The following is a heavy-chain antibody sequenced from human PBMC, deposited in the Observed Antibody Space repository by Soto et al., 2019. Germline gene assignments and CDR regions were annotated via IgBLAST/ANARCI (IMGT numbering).Heavy chain of an antibody. CDR3: AREAAADINWFDP. V-gene: IGHV4-34*01. Sequence: QVQLQQWGAGLLKPSETLSLTCAVYGGSFSGYYWSWIRQPPGKGLEWIGEINHSGSTNYNPSLKSGVTIAVDTSNNQFSLELCSVTAADTAVYYCAREAAADINWFDPWGQGTLVTVSS. D-gene: IGHD6-13*01. J-gene: IGHJ5*02. CDR2: INHSGST. CDR1: GGSFSGYY.